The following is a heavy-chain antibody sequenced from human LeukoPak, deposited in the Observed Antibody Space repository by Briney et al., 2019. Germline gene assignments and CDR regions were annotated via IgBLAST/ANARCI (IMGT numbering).Heavy chain of an antibody. CDR3: AKDARGVPAGDELIDY. V-gene: IGHV3-74*01. D-gene: IGHD2-21*01. CDR2: VNSVGSGT. CDR1: GFTFSSYW. J-gene: IGHJ4*02. Sequence: GGSLRLSRAASGFTFSSYWIHRVRPAPRKGVVWVPRVNSVGSGTRYAASAQGAFPLSRDNAQKTLYLHKNSLRAQSTAVYYCAKDARGVPAGDELIDYCGQGNLVTVSS.